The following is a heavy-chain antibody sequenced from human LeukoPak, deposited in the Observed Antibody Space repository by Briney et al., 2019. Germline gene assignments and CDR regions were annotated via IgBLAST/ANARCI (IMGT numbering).Heavy chain of an antibody. CDR3: ARYLSSGLDY. V-gene: IGHV4-59*01. D-gene: IGHD3-10*01. CDR1: GVSISGYY. CDR2: IYYSGTT. J-gene: IGHJ4*02. Sequence: SETLSLTCTVSGVSISGYYWSWIRQPPGKGLEWIGYIYYSGTTNSNPSLKSRLTISVDTSKNQFSLKLSSVTAADTPVYYCARYLSSGLDYWGQGTLVTVSS.